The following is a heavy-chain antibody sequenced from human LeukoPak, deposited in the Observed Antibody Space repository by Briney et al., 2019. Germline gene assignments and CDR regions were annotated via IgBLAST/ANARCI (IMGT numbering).Heavy chain of an antibody. J-gene: IGHJ4*02. CDR2: ISAYNGNT. Sequence: ASVKVSCKASGYTFTSYGISRVRQAPGQGLEWMGWISAYNGNTNYAQKLQGRVTMTTDTSTSTAYMELRSLRSGDTAVYYCATDGDSSGWYGGFDYWGQGTLVTVSS. V-gene: IGHV1-18*01. D-gene: IGHD6-19*01. CDR3: ATDGDSSGWYGGFDY. CDR1: GYTFTSYG.